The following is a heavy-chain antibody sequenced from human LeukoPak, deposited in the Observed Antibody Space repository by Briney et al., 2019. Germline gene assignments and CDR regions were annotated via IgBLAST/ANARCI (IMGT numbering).Heavy chain of an antibody. V-gene: IGHV4-59*01. Sequence: SETLSLTCTVSGGSISSYYWSWIRQPPGKGLEWIGYIYYSGSTNYHPSLKSRVAISVDTYRNQFSLKLSSVTAADTAVYYCATLPFGGPRRVFDYWGEGIPVTVSS. CDR3: ATLPFGGPRRVFDY. CDR1: GGSISSYY. J-gene: IGHJ4*02. D-gene: IGHD3-16*01. CDR2: IYYSGST.